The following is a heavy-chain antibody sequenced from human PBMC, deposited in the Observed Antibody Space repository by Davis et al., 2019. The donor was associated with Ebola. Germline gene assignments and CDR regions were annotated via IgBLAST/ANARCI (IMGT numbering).Heavy chain of an antibody. CDR1: GYTFTGYY. CDR3: AREGLRYFDWLLGNWFDP. Sequence: ASVKVSCKASGYTFTGYYMHWVRQAPGQGLAWMGRINPNSGGTNYAQKFQGRVTMTRDTSISTAYMELSRLRSDDTAVYYCAREGLRYFDWLLGNWFDPWGQGTLVTVSS. V-gene: IGHV1-2*06. J-gene: IGHJ5*02. D-gene: IGHD3-9*01. CDR2: INPNSGGT.